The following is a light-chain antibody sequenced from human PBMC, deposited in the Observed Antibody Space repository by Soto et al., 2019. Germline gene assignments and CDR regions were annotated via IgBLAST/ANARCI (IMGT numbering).Light chain of an antibody. CDR1: QSVSSN. CDR2: GAS. Sequence: EMVMTESPATLSVSPGERATLSCRASQSVSSNLAWYQQKPGQAPRLLIYGASTRATGIPARFSGSGSGTEFTLTISRLEPEDFAVYYCQQYITSPTFGQGTKA. J-gene: IGKJ1*01. CDR3: QQYITSPT. V-gene: IGKV3-15*01.